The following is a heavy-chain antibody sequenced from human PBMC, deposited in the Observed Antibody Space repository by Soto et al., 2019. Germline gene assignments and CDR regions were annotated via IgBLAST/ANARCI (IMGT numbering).Heavy chain of an antibody. Sequence: EVQLLESGGGLVQPGGSLRLSCAASGFTFSTYVMTWVRQAPGKGLEWVAAVSGTGGRTYYADSVKGRFTISRDNSKNTVYLQMNRLRAEDTAVYYCANGGYTYGLPFDYWGQGIWVTVSS. D-gene: IGHD5-18*01. V-gene: IGHV3-23*01. CDR3: ANGGYTYGLPFDY. CDR1: GFTFSTYV. J-gene: IGHJ4*02. CDR2: VSGTGGRT.